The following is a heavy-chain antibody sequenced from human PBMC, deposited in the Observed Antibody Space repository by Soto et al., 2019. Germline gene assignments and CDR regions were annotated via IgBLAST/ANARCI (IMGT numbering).Heavy chain of an antibody. Sequence: ASVKVSCKASGGTFSSYTISWVRQAPGQGLEWMGRIIPILGIANYAQKFQGRVTITADKSTSTAYMELSSLRSEDTAVYYCATRGYSYGTYYYYYMDVWGKGTTVTVSS. CDR2: IIPILGIA. CDR1: GGTFSSYT. J-gene: IGHJ6*03. CDR3: ATRGYSYGTYYYYYMDV. D-gene: IGHD5-18*01. V-gene: IGHV1-69*02.